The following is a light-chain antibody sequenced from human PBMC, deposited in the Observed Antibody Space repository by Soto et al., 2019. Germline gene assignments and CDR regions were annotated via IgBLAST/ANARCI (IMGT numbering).Light chain of an antibody. CDR1: LCLVDSGGNTY. V-gene: IGKV2-30*01. Sequence: FVMTQSPLSLPVTLVHPASISFASSLCLVDSGGNTYFNWYQQRPGQPPRRLIYKISNRESGVPDRFSASGSGTDFTLKISRVEAEDVGVYYCMQTKQLPVTFGQGTKVDIK. CDR2: KIS. CDR3: MQTKQLPVT. J-gene: IGKJ1*01.